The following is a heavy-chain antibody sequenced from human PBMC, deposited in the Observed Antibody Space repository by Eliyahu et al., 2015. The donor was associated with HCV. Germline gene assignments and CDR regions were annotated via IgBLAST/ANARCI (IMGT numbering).Heavy chain of an antibody. V-gene: IGHV3-9*01. J-gene: IGHJ5*02. CDR2: ISWNSGSI. Sequence: EVQLVESGGGLVQPGRSLRLSCAASGFTFDDYAMHWVRQAPGKGLEWVSGISWNSGSIGYADSVKGRFTISRDNAKNSLYLQMNSLRAEDTALYYCAKGSSWDVRVFDPWGQGTLVTVSS. CDR3: AKGSSWDVRVFDP. D-gene: IGHD6-13*01. CDR1: GFTFDDYA.